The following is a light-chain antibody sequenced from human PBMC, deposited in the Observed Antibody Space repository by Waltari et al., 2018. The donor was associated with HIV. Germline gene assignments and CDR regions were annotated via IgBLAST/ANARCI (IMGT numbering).Light chain of an antibody. CDR2: MNS. V-gene: IGLV1-47*01. J-gene: IGLJ3*02. CDR1: SSNIGSNY. Sequence: QSVLTQPPSASGTPGQRVTISCSGSSSNIGSNYVYWYQQLPGTAPKLLIYMNSQRPSGVPDRFSGPKSGTSASLAISGLRSEDEADYYCAAWDASLSAWVFGGGTKLTVL. CDR3: AAWDASLSAWV.